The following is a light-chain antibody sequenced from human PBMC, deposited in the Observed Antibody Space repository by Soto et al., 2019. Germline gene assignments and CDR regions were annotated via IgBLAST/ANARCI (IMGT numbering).Light chain of an antibody. J-gene: IGKJ4*01. CDR2: AAS. Sequence: DIQLTQSPSFLSASVGDRVTITCRASQGISSYLAWYQQKPGKAPKLLIYAASTLQSGVPLRFSGSGSGTDFTLTISSLQPEDFATYYCQQLYTYPLTFGGGTKVDIK. V-gene: IGKV1-9*01. CDR1: QGISSY. CDR3: QQLYTYPLT.